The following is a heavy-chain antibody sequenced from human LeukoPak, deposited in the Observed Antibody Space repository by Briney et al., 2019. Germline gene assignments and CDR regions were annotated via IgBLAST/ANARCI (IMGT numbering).Heavy chain of an antibody. D-gene: IGHD5-12*01. Sequence: GGSLRLSCAASGFTFSSYDMHWVRQATGKGLEWVSAIGTAGDTYYPGSVKGRFTISRENAKNSLYLQMNSLRAGDTAVYYCARSTVATGDFDYWGQGTLVTVSS. J-gene: IGHJ4*02. V-gene: IGHV3-13*01. CDR1: GFTFSSYD. CDR2: IGTAGDT. CDR3: ARSTVATGDFDY.